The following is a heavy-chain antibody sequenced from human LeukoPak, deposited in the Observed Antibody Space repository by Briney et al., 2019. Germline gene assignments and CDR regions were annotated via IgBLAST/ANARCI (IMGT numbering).Heavy chain of an antibody. CDR3: ARDPYSGAYGDTYYYFMDV. D-gene: IGHD1-26*01. Sequence: GGSLRLSCAASGFTFSTFAMIWVRQPPGKGLEWISSITTSSSYTFYADSVKGRFTISRDNARNSLYLQMNSLTAEDTAVYYCARDPYSGAYGDTYYYFMDVWGKGTTVTISS. CDR1: GFTFSTFA. V-gene: IGHV3-21*01. J-gene: IGHJ6*03. CDR2: ITTSSSYT.